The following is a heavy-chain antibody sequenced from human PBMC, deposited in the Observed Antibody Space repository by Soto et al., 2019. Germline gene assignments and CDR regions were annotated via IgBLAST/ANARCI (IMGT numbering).Heavy chain of an antibody. V-gene: IGHV3-23*01. CDR3: AKDNSGTYIADAFDV. J-gene: IGHJ3*01. CDR1: GFTFKTYS. D-gene: IGHD1-26*01. CDR2: ISGSGGAV. Sequence: XGSLRLSCAASGFTFKTYSMSGVRQAPGRGLEWVSTISGSGGAVYQPDSVKRRFIISRDNSKNALYLQMNSLRAEDTAIYYCAKDNSGTYIADAFDVCGPGTLVTVSS.